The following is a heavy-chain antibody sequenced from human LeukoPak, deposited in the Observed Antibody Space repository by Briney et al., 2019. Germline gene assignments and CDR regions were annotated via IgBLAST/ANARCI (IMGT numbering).Heavy chain of an antibody. V-gene: IGHV3-13*01. J-gene: IGHJ2*01. CDR1: GFTFSSYD. Sequence: GGSLRLSCAASGFTFSSYDIHWVRQATGKGLEWVSGIGTAGEIYYPGSVTGRFTISSENASNSLYFPMNSLRAVDSAVYYCARAAYSSTWYSRYFYLWGRGTLVTVS. CDR2: IGTAGEI. CDR3: ARAAYSSTWYSRYFYL. D-gene: IGHD6-13*01.